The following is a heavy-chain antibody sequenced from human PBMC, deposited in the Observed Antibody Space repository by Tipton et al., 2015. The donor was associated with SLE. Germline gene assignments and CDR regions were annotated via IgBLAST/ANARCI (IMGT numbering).Heavy chain of an antibody. CDR2: IYSGGST. V-gene: IGHV3-53*01. CDR3: AKARSTVTPYDAFDV. Sequence: SLRLSCAASGFTVYANYVSWVRQAPGKRLEWVSNIYSGGSTYYADSVKGRFTISRDNSKNTLFLEMNSLRAEDTAVYYCAKARSTVTPYDAFDVWGQGTMVTVSS. D-gene: IGHD4-17*01. J-gene: IGHJ3*01. CDR1: GFTVYANY.